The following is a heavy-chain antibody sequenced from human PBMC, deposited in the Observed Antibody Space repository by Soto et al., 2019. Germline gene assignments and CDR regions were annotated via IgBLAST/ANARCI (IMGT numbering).Heavy chain of an antibody. CDR1: RFTFTSYA. CDR3: AKDVEGGSLFRGAFDY. D-gene: IGHD1-26*01. CDR2: ISASGGAT. Sequence: EVELLESGGGLVQPGGSLRLSCVASRFTFTSYAMSWVRQAPGKGLEWVAAISASGGATIHADSVKGRLTISRDNSKNTLYLQMNSLRAEDTAVYYCAKDVEGGSLFRGAFDYWGQGTKVTVS. J-gene: IGHJ4*02. V-gene: IGHV3-23*01.